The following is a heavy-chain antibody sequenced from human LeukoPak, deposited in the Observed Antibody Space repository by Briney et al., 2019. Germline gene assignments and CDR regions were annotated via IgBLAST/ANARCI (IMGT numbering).Heavy chain of an antibody. Sequence: GGSLRLSCAASGFTFSSYGMHWVRQAPGKGLEWVAVISYDGSNKYYADSVKGRFTISRDNSKNTLYLQMNSLRAEDTAVYYCAKDRGVVVTAFFDYWGQGTLVTVSS. CDR1: GFTFSSYG. J-gene: IGHJ4*02. CDR3: AKDRGVVVTAFFDY. V-gene: IGHV3-30*18. D-gene: IGHD2-21*02. CDR2: ISYDGSNK.